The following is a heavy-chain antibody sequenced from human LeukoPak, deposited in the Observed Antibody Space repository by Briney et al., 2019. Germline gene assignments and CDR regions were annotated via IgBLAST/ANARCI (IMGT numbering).Heavy chain of an antibody. CDR3: ARDWSRDFWSGYYRPNDY. J-gene: IGHJ4*02. CDR2: ISASGTNI. CDR1: GFTFSDYV. D-gene: IGHD3-3*01. V-gene: IGHV3-23*01. Sequence: PGGSLRLSWAASGFTFSDYVMSWVRQAPGKGLEWVSGISASGTNIYYADSVKGRFTISRDNPKNTLYLQMNSLRAEDTAVYYCARDWSRDFWSGYYRPNDYWGQGTLVTVSS.